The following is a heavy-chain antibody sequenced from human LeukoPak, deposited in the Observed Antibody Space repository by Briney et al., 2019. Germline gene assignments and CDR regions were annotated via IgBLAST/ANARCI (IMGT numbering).Heavy chain of an antibody. CDR3: ARDSGYSGYDSYWFDP. D-gene: IGHD5-12*01. V-gene: IGHV3-30*02. CDR1: GFTFSSYG. CDR2: IRYDGSNK. Sequence: GGSLRLSCAASGFTFSSYGMHWVRQAPGKGLEWVAFIRYDGSNKYYADSVKGRFTISRDNSKNTLYLQMNSLRAEDTAVYYCARDSGYSGYDSYWFDPWGQGTLVTVSS. J-gene: IGHJ5*02.